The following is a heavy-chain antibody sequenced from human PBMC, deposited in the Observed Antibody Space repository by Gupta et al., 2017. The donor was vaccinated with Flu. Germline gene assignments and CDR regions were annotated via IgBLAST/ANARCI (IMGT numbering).Heavy chain of an antibody. CDR2: IIPVFGIT. CDR1: GDTFNSYG. J-gene: IGHJ4*02. D-gene: IGHD3-16*01. CDR3: ARDPKYGGNYYFDN. Sequence: QVQLVQSGAEVKKPGSSVNVSCKVSGDTFNSYGITWVRQAPGQGLEWVGMIIPVFGITNYAQKYQGRVTISADKSTSTAYMELSSLRTEDTALYYCARDPKYGGNYYFDNWGQGTLVTVSS. V-gene: IGHV1-69*09.